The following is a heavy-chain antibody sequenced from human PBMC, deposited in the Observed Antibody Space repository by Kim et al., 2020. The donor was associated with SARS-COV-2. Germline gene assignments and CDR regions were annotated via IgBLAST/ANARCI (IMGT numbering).Heavy chain of an antibody. CDR1: GGTFSSYA. CDR2: IIPILGIA. V-gene: IGHV1-69*04. D-gene: IGHD1-26*01. Sequence: SVKVSCKASGGTFSSYAISWVRQAPGQGLEWMGRIIPILGIANYAQKFQGRVTITADKSTSTAYMELSSLRSEDTAVYYCATSERGGWEPDAFDIWGQGTMVTVSS. J-gene: IGHJ3*02. CDR3: ATSERGGWEPDAFDI.